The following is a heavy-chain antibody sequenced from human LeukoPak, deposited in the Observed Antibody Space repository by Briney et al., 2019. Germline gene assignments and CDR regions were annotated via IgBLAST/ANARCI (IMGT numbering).Heavy chain of an antibody. CDR3: ARVMEGGGFDP. V-gene: IGHV1-8*01. D-gene: IGHD2-8*01. Sequence: ASVKVSCKASGYTLTRYDINWVRQATGQGLEWMGWMNPNSGNTGYAQKFQGRVTMTTNTSISTAYMELSSLRSEDTAVDYCARVMEGGGFDPWGQGTLVTVSS. J-gene: IGHJ5*02. CDR2: MNPNSGNT. CDR1: GYTLTRYD.